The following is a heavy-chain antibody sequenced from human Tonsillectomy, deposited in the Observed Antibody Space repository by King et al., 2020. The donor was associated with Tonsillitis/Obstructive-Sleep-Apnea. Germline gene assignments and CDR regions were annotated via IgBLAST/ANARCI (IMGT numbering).Heavy chain of an antibody. Sequence: QLVQSGAEVKKPGESLRISCKGSGYSFTSFWITWVRQMPGKGLEWMGKIDPTDSYTAYSPSFQGHVTISADKSISTAYLQWSSLKASDSAMYYCARRYYGSGSYWDYWGQGTLVTVSS. CDR2: IDPTDSYT. J-gene: IGHJ4*02. CDR3: ARRYYGSGSYWDY. CDR1: GYSFTSFW. D-gene: IGHD3-10*01. V-gene: IGHV5-10-1*03.